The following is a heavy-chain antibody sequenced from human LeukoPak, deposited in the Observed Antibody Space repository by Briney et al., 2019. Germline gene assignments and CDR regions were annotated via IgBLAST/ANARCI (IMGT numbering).Heavy chain of an antibody. D-gene: IGHD2-2*01. J-gene: IGHJ6*02. CDR2: MNPNSGNT. CDR3: ARWAGYCSSTSCTQKTYYYYYGMDV. V-gene: IGHV1-8*01. Sequence: ASVKVSCKASGYTFTSYDINWVRQATGQGLEWMGWMNPNSGNTGYAQKFQGRVTMTRNTSISTAYMELSSLRSEDTAVYYCARWAGYCSSTSCTQKTYYYYYGMDVWGQGTTVTVSS. CDR1: GYTFTSYD.